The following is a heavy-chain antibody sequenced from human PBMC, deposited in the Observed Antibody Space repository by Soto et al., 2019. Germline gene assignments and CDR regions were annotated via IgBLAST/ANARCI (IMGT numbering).Heavy chain of an antibody. Sequence: QVQLVQSGPELKKPGASVRVSCTASGYAFLTYGIVWVRQAPGQGLECMGWISTNTGNTNYEQNLQGRVTMTTDTPTSTAYMGLRSLTSDVTVVYYCARELAGLLDNWGQGTLVTVSS. J-gene: IGHJ4*02. CDR3: ARELAGLLDN. V-gene: IGHV1-18*01. CDR2: ISTNTGNT. CDR1: GYAFLTYG.